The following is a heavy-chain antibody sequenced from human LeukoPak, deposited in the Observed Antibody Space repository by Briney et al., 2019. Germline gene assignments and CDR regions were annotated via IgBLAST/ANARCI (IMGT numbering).Heavy chain of an antibody. Sequence: SETLSLTCAVYGGSFSGYYWSWIRKPPGKGLEWIGEINHSGSTNYNPSLKSRVTISVDTSKNQFSLKLSSVTAADTAVYYCARGRFWSGYYWLEPWGQGTLVTVSS. CDR1: GGSFSGYY. CDR3: ARGRFWSGYYWLEP. CDR2: INHSGST. J-gene: IGHJ5*02. V-gene: IGHV4-34*01. D-gene: IGHD3-3*01.